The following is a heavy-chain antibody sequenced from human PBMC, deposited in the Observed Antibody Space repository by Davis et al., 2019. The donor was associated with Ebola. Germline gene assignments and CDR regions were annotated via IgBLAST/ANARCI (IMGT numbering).Heavy chain of an antibody. CDR2: IYYSGST. CDR1: GGSISSGGYY. J-gene: IGHJ3*02. V-gene: IGHV4-31*03. Sequence: PSETLSLTCTVSGGSISSGGYYWSWIRQHPGKGLEWIGYIYYSGSTYYNPSLKSRVTISVDTSKNQFSLKLSSVTAADTAVYYCARDDWGLGAFDIWGQGTMVTVSS. D-gene: IGHD7-27*01. CDR3: ARDDWGLGAFDI.